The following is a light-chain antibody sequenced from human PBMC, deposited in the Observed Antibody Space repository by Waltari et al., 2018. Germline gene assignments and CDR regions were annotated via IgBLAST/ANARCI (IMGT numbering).Light chain of an antibody. J-gene: IGKJ2*01. Sequence: DVKMTQSPSSLSASVGDRVIITCRASQTISRYLNWYQQQPGTDPKLLIYSTSSLQSGVPSRFSGSGSGTDFTLTISPLQVEDFATYYCQQSYSAPYTFGRGTNLEI. CDR3: QQSYSAPYT. CDR1: QTISRY. CDR2: STS. V-gene: IGKV1-39*01.